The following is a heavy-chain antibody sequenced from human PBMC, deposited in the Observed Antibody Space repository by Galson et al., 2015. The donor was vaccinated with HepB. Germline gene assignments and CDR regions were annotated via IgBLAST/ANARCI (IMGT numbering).Heavy chain of an antibody. CDR1: GFTFSNYY. CDR2: INRDGSST. J-gene: IGHJ4*02. Sequence: SLRLSCAASGFTFSNYYLHWVRHAPGKGLVWVSRINRDGSSTSYADSVKGRFTISRDNAKNTLYLQMNSPRAEDTAVYYCAREAVVAGVDSWGQGTLVTVSS. D-gene: IGHD6-19*01. CDR3: AREAVVAGVDS. V-gene: IGHV3-74*01.